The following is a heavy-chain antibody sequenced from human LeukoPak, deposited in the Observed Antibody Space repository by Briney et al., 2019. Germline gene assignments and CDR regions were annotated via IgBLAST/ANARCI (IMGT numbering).Heavy chain of an antibody. V-gene: IGHV3-48*01. J-gene: IGHJ4*02. Sequence: GGSLRLSCAASGFTFSSYSMNWVRQAPGKGLEWVSYISSSNSTIYYADSVKGRFTISRDNAKNSLYLQMNSLRAEDTAVYYCARPPRGDYNDYWGQGTLVTVSS. CDR1: GFTFSSYS. CDR2: ISSSNSTI. CDR3: ARPPRGDYNDY.